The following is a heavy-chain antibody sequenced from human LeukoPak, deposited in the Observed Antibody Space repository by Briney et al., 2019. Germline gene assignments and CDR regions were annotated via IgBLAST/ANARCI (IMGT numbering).Heavy chain of an antibody. J-gene: IGHJ4*02. V-gene: IGHV2-5*02. Sequence: SGPTLVKPTQTLTMTCALSGVSLSSSGVGVGWIRQAPGKALEWLAVLYWDDEKRYSPSLKSRVTITKDTTKNQVVLILTNMDPVDTGTYYCAHITCGRVHDYFDYWGQGTLITVSS. CDR2: LYWDDEK. CDR1: GVSLSSSGVG. CDR3: AHITCGRVHDYFDY. D-gene: IGHD3-16*01.